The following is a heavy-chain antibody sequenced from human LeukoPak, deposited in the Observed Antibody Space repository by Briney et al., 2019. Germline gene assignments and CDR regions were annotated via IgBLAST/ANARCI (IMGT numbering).Heavy chain of an antibody. J-gene: IGHJ6*02. V-gene: IGHV3-66*01. CDR2: IYSGGST. CDR1: GFTVSSNY. D-gene: IGHD6-19*01. CDR3: ARASDWYRSYYYYYGMDV. Sequence: GGSLRLSCAASGFTVSSNYMSWVRQAPGKGLEWVSVIYSGGSTYYADSVKGRFTISRDNSKNTLYLQMNSLRAEDTAVYYCARASDWYRSYYYYYGMDVWGQGTTVTVSS.